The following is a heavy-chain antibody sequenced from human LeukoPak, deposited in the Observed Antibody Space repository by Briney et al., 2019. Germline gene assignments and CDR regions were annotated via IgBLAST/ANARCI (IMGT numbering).Heavy chain of an antibody. Sequence: ASVKVSCKASGYTFTGYYMHWVRQAPGQGLEWMGWINPNSGGTNYAQKFQGRVTMTRDTSISTAYMELSRLRSEDTAVYYCARAPLVVPAAPQHAFDIWGQGTMVTVSS. CDR2: INPNSGGT. CDR1: GYTFTGYY. CDR3: ARAPLVVPAAPQHAFDI. D-gene: IGHD2-2*01. V-gene: IGHV1-2*02. J-gene: IGHJ3*02.